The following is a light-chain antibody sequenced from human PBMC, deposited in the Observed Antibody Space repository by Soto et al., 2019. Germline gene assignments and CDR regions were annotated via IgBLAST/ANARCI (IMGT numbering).Light chain of an antibody. CDR3: QVFDSSSDHVWV. CDR1: NIGSKS. CDR2: DDD. Sequence: SYELTQPPSVSVAPGQTAVITCGGNNIGSKSVHWYQQRSGQAPVLVLYDDDDRPSGIPGRFSGSNSGNTATLTISRVEAGDEADYYCQVFDSSSDHVWVFGGGTKLTVL. V-gene: IGLV3-21*02. J-gene: IGLJ3*02.